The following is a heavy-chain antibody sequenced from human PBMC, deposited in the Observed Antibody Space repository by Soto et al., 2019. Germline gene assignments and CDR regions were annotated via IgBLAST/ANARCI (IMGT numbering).Heavy chain of an antibody. CDR3: ASAGGGYCSSTSCSFDI. Sequence: ASVKVSCKASGYTFTSYAMHWVRQAPGQRLEWMGWINAGNGNTKYSQKFQGRVTITRDTSASTAYMELSSLRSEDTAVYYCASAGGGYCSSTSCSFDIWRQGTMVTVSS. CDR2: INAGNGNT. CDR1: GYTFTSYA. D-gene: IGHD2-2*01. J-gene: IGHJ3*02. V-gene: IGHV1-3*01.